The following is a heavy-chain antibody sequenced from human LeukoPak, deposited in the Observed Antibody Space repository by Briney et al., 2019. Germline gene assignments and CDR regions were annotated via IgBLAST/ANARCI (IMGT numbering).Heavy chain of an antibody. CDR2: INPSGGST. V-gene: IGHV1-46*01. CDR1: GYTFTSYY. Sequence: GASVKVSCKASGYTFTSYYMHWVRQAPGQGLEWMGIINPSGGSTSYAQKFQGRVTMTRDTSISTAYMELSRLRSDDTAVYYCARGLIVVVPAAILYNWNYNYFDYWGQGTLVTVSS. J-gene: IGHJ4*02. D-gene: IGHD2-2*01. CDR3: ARGLIVVVPAAILYNWNYNYFDY.